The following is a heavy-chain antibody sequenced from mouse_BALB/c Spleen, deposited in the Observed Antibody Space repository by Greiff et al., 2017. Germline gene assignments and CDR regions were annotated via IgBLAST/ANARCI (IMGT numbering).Heavy chain of an antibody. CDR3: ARWGYYRYDERGYYFDY. V-gene: IGHV3-2*02. CDR2: ISYSGST. D-gene: IGHD2-14*01. Sequence: EVQLQESGPGLVKPSQSLSLTCTVTGYSITSDYAWNWIRQFPGNKLEWMGYISYSGSTSYNPSLKSRISITRDTSKNQFFLQLNSVTTEDTATYYCARWGYYRYDERGYYFDYWGQGTTLTVSS. CDR1: GYSITSDYA. J-gene: IGHJ2*01.